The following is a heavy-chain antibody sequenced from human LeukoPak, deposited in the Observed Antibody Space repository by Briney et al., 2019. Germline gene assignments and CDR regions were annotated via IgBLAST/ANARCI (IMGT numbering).Heavy chain of an antibody. CDR1: GGSIRSSSYY. Sequence: SETLSLTCTVSGGSIRSSSYYWGWIRQPPGKGLEWIGSIYYSGSTYYNPSLKSRVTISVDTSKKQFSLKLTSVTAADTAVYYCARDRIAVAGIDAFGIWGQGTMVTVSS. CDR3: ARDRIAVAGIDAFGI. J-gene: IGHJ3*02. V-gene: IGHV4-39*02. CDR2: IYYSGST. D-gene: IGHD6-19*01.